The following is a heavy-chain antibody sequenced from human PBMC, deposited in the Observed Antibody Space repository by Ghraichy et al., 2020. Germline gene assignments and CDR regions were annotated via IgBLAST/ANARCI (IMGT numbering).Heavy chain of an antibody. V-gene: IGHV3-33*01. J-gene: IGHJ5*02. D-gene: IGHD5-12*01. CDR1: GFTFSSYG. Sequence: GGSLRLSCAASGFTFSSYGMHWVRQAPGKGLEWVAVIWYDGSNKYYADSVKGRFTISRDNSKNTLYLQMNSLRAEDTAVYYCARGEQGDGYDFAYGEMFDPWGKGTLVTVSS. CDR2: IWYDGSNK. CDR3: ARGEQGDGYDFAYGEMFDP.